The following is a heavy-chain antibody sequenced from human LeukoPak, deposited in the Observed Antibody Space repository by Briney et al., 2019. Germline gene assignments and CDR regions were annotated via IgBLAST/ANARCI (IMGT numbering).Heavy chain of an antibody. J-gene: IGHJ3*02. V-gene: IGHV3-21*01. D-gene: IGHD5-18*01. Sequence: GGSLRLSCAASGFTFSDYIMNWLRQAPGKGLEWVSYISSSSNNIYYGDSVKGRFTISRENAKNSLYLQMNSLRAEDTAVYYCARECMDTTMVDAFDIWGQGTMVTASS. CDR3: ARECMDTTMVDAFDI. CDR2: ISSSSNNI. CDR1: GFTFSDYI.